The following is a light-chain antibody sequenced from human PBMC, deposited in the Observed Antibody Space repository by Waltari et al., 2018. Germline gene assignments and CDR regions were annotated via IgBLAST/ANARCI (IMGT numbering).Light chain of an antibody. V-gene: IGLV2-23*01. CDR1: SSNIGRYNL. CDR2: QGT. J-gene: IGLJ2*01. CDR3: CSYAGDNTWI. Sequence: QSALAQAASVSGFPELSITISCNGTSSNIGRYNLVPWYQHHPGKAPKLIIYQGTKRLSGLSNRFSGSTSGNTASLTVTELQSEDEADYYCCSYAGDNTWIFGGGTRLSVL.